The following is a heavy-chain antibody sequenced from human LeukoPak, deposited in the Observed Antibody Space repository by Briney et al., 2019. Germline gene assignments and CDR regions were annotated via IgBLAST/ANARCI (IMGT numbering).Heavy chain of an antibody. V-gene: IGHV3-15*01. J-gene: IGHJ3*02. CDR3: TTNDAFDI. CDR2: IKSDGGTT. Sequence: PGGSLRLSCAASGFTFSNTWMSWVRQAPGKGLEWVGRIKSDGGTTDYAAPVKGRFSISRDDSKNTLYLQMNSLKTEDTAVYYCTTNDAFDIWGQGTMVTVSS. CDR1: GFTFSNTW.